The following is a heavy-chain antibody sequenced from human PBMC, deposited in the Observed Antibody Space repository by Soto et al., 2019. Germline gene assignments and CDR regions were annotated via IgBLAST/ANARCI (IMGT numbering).Heavy chain of an antibody. D-gene: IGHD3-3*01. Sequence: PGGSLRLSCAASGFTFSSYGMHWVRQAPGKGLEWVAVISYDGSNKYYADSVKGRFTISRDNSKNTLYLQMNSLRADDTAVYYCAKGGRGLYDNADYWGQGTLVTVSS. CDR2: ISYDGSNK. CDR3: AKGGRGLYDNADY. J-gene: IGHJ4*02. V-gene: IGHV3-30*18. CDR1: GFTFSSYG.